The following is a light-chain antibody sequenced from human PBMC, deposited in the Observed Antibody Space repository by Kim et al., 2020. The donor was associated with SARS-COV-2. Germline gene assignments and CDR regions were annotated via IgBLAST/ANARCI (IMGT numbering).Light chain of an antibody. CDR3: QQFGASPPYS. CDR2: GAS. J-gene: IGKJ2*03. CDR1: QSVTSNY. Sequence: SQGQRATLSCRASQSVTSNYLAWYQQKPGQAPRLLIHGASSRATGIPDRFSGSGSGTDFTLTINRLEPEDFAVYYCQQFGASPPYSFGQGTKLEI. V-gene: IGKV3-20*01.